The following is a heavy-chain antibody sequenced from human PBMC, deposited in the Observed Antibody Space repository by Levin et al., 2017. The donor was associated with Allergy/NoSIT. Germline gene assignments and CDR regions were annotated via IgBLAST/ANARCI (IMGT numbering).Heavy chain of an antibody. Sequence: PGESLKISCAASGFTFNSYDMSWVRQAPGKGLEWVSGISASGGSTYYADSVKGRFTISRDNSKNTLYLQMNSLRAEDTAVYYCAKDYGSGWYYFDYWGQGTLVTVSS. D-gene: IGHD6-19*01. J-gene: IGHJ4*02. CDR3: AKDYGSGWYYFDY. V-gene: IGHV3-23*01. CDR1: GFTFNSYD. CDR2: ISASGGST.